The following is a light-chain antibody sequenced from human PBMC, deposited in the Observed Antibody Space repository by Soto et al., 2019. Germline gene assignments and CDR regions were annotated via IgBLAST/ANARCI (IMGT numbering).Light chain of an antibody. CDR3: QSSDDTGNYYL. J-gene: IGLJ1*01. Sequence: SYELTQTPPVSVCPGQTARITCSGDELSKQYVDWYQQKPGQAPVLVIYKDTERASGIPERFSASSSGTTVTLTISGVRAEDEADYYCQSSDDTGNYYLFGTGTKVTVL. V-gene: IGLV3-25*02. CDR2: KDT. CDR1: ELSKQY.